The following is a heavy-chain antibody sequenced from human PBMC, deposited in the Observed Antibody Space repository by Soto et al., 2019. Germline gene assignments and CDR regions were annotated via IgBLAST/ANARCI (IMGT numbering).Heavy chain of an antibody. CDR1: GGSFSGYY. J-gene: IGHJ4*02. V-gene: IGHV4-34*01. Sequence: SETLSLTCAVYGGSFSGYYWSWIRQPPGKGLEWIGEINHSGSTNYNPSLKSRVTISVDTSKNQFSLKLSSVTAADTAVYYCARGVGYSYGFNHYFDYWGQGTLVTVSS. CDR2: INHSGST. D-gene: IGHD5-18*01. CDR3: ARGVGYSYGFNHYFDY.